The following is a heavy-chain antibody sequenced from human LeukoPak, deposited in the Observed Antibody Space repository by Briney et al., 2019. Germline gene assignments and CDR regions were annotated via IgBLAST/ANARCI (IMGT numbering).Heavy chain of an antibody. D-gene: IGHD6-19*01. J-gene: IGHJ4*02. CDR2: INTNTGNP. CDR3: ARGGEQWQETSFDY. CDR1: GYTFTSYA. V-gene: IGHV7-4-1*02. Sequence: ASVKVSCKASGYTFTSYAMNWVRQAPGQGLEWMGWINTNTGNPTYAQGFTGRFVFSLDTSVSTAYLQISSLKAEDTAVYYCARGGEQWQETSFDYWGQGTLVTVSS.